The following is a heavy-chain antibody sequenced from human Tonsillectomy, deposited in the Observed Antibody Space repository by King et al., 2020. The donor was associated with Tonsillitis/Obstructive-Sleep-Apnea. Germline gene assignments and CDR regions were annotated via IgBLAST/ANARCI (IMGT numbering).Heavy chain of an antibody. V-gene: IGHV3-49*04. J-gene: IGHJ4*02. D-gene: IGHD3-3*01. CDR1: GFTFGDYG. CDR3: TRDLDPFDY. Sequence: VQLVESGGGLVQPGRSLRLSCTASGFTFGDYGMSWVRQAPGKGLEWVGFIRSKAYGGTTEYAASVKGRFTISRDDSKSIAYLQMNSLKTEDTAVYYCTRDLDPFDYWGQGTLVTVSS. CDR2: IRSKAYGGTT.